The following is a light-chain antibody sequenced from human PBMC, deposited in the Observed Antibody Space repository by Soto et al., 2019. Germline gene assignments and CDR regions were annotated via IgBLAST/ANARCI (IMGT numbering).Light chain of an antibody. Sequence: ENVLTQSPGTLSLSPGDRATLSCRASQSFSSSYLAWYQQKPGQAPRLLIYGASIRATGIPDRFSGSGSGTDFTLTISRLEPEDFAVYYCQQYHTSPITLGQGTRLEI. V-gene: IGKV3-20*01. CDR2: GAS. CDR3: QQYHTSPIT. CDR1: QSFSSSY. J-gene: IGKJ5*01.